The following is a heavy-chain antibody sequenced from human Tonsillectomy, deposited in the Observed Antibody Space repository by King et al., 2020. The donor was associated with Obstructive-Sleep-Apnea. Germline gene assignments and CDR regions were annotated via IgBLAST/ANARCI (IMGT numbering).Heavy chain of an antibody. V-gene: IGHV3-30*02. D-gene: IGHD6-6*01. Sequence: VQLVESGGGVVQPGGSLRLSCAASGFTFSSSGMHWVRQAPGKGLEWVTFIRYDGSNEYYADSVKGRFSVSRDNSKNALFLQMNNLGAEDTAVYYCAKDNSNWSFDYWGQGILVTVSS. CDR1: GFTFSSSG. CDR3: AKDNSNWSFDY. CDR2: IRYDGSNE. J-gene: IGHJ4*02.